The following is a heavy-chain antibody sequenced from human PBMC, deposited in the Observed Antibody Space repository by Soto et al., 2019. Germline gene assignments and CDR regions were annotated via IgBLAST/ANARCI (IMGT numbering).Heavy chain of an antibody. CDR1: GGNFSSYG. CDR3: AREGDRYCSGGSCYYFDY. Sequence: QVQLVQSGAEVKKPGASVKVSCKASGGNFSSYGISWVRQAPGQGLEWMGGIIPIFGTANYAQKFQGRVTITADESTSTAYMELSSLRSEDTAVYYCAREGDRYCSGGSCYYFDYWGQGTLVTVSS. D-gene: IGHD2-15*01. CDR2: IIPIFGTA. V-gene: IGHV1-69*01. J-gene: IGHJ4*02.